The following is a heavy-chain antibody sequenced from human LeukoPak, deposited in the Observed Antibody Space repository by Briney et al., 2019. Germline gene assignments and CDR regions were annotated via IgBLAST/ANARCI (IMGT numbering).Heavy chain of an antibody. V-gene: IGHV4-39*02. J-gene: IGHJ4*02. CDR2: IFYGGST. CDR3: ASLKSGYFDY. Sequence: SETLSLTCTVSGGSISSSHYYWGWIRQPPGKGLEWIGTIFYGGSTYYNPSLKNRVTISIDTSKNHFSLKLSSVTAADTAVYYCASLKSGYFDYWGQGTLVTVSS. CDR1: GGSISSSHYY.